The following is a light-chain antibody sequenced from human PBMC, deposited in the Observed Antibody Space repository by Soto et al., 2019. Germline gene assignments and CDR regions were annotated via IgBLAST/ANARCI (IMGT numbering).Light chain of an antibody. CDR1: SSDVGGFDY. J-gene: IGLJ1*01. CDR2: DVS. Sequence: SVRTQTPSVSAATGQGVTISCTLTSSDVGGFDYVPWSQQYPGKAPKVMIYDVSKRPSGVPDRFSGSKSGNTAYLTVSGLQAEDKADYYCSSYAGNNNLVFGSGTKVTVL. CDR3: SSYAGNNNLV. V-gene: IGLV2-8*01.